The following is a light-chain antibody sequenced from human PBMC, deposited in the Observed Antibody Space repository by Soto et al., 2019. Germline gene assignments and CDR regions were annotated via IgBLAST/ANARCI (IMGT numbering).Light chain of an antibody. J-gene: IGKJ4*01. CDR3: QHYVNLPLT. Sequence: DIQMTQSPSSLSASVGDRVTITCQASQDISNYLNWYQQKPGKAPKLLIYGASSLETGVPSRFRGSGSGTDFTFTISSLQPEDAATYFCQHYVNLPLTFGGGTKVDIK. CDR1: QDISNY. V-gene: IGKV1-33*01. CDR2: GAS.